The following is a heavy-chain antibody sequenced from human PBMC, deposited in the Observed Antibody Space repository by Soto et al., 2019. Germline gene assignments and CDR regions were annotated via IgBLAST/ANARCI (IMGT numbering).Heavy chain of an antibody. Sequence: PSETLSLTCAVSGGSISSGGYSWSWIRQPPGKGLEWIGYIYHSGSTYYNPSLKSRVTISVDRSKNQFSLKLSSVTAADTAVYYRARASAVAGNWFDPWGRGTLVTVSS. CDR3: ARASAVAGNWFDP. J-gene: IGHJ5*02. CDR2: IYHSGST. V-gene: IGHV4-30-2*01. CDR1: GGSISSGGYS. D-gene: IGHD6-19*01.